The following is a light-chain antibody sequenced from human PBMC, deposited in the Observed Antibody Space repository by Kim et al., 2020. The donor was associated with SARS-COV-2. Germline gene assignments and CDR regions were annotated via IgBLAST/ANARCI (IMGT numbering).Light chain of an antibody. Sequence: SPGDRATLSCRASQSVSITSLAWYQQRPGQAPRLLIYGTSKRPTGIPDRFSGSGSGTDFTLTISRLEPEDSAMYYCQQYGSSPPDTFGQGTKLEI. CDR2: GTS. V-gene: IGKV3-20*01. CDR3: QQYGSSPPDT. CDR1: QSVSITS. J-gene: IGKJ2*01.